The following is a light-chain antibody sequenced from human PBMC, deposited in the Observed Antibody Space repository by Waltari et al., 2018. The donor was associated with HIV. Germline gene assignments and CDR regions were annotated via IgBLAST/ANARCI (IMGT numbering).Light chain of an antibody. J-gene: IGLJ2*01. CDR2: EAS. CDR3: QVWDSETDHVI. V-gene: IGLV3-21*02. CDR1: NIGAKT. Sequence: SYVLTQPPSVSVPPGQTARITCGGDNIGAKTVNWFQHNPGQAPVLVLYEASGRPSGIPARFSGSNSGNAATLTISRVEAGDEADYYCQVWDSETDHVIFGGGTKLTVL.